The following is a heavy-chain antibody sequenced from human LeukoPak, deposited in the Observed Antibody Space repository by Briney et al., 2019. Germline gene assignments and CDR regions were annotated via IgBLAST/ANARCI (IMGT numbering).Heavy chain of an antibody. CDR2: IRSKANSYAT. CDR1: GFTSSGSA. V-gene: IGHV3-73*01. J-gene: IGHJ4*02. CDR3: TRHDDGYQIWPDFDY. D-gene: IGHD5-24*01. Sequence: GGSLRLSCAASGFTSSGSAMHWVRQASGKGLEWVGRIRSKANSYATAYAASVKGRFTISRDDSKNTAYLQMNSLKTEDTAVYYCTRHDDGYQIWPDFDYWGQGTLVTVSS.